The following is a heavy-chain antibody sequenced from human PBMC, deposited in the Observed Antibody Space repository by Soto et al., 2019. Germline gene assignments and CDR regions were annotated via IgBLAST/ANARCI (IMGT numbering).Heavy chain of an antibody. V-gene: IGHV2-5*02. CDR2: IFWDDDQ. CDR1: GFSLGGDGVG. Sequence: SGPTLVNPTQSLTLTCTVSGFSLGGDGVGVGWIRQPPGKALEWLALIFWDDDQRYSPSLKARLTITKDTSKNQVVLTMTNMDPADTATYYCAHRRYCSGGSCYDYWGQGTLVTVSS. J-gene: IGHJ4*02. CDR3: AHRRYCSGGSCYDY. D-gene: IGHD2-15*01.